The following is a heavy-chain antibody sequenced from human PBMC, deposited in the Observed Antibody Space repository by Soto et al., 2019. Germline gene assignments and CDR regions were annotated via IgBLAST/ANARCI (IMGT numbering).Heavy chain of an antibody. CDR2: INAGNGNT. Sequence: GASLKVSCKASGYTFTSYAMHWVRQAPGQRLERMGWINAGNGNTKYSQKFQGRVTMTTDTSTSTAYMELRSLRSDDTAVYYCASFRIMMIGVVISDAFDTSGPVSMV. V-gene: IGHV1-3*01. J-gene: IGHJ3*02. CDR1: GYTFTSYA. D-gene: IGHD3-3*01. CDR3: ASFRIMMIGVVISDAFDT.